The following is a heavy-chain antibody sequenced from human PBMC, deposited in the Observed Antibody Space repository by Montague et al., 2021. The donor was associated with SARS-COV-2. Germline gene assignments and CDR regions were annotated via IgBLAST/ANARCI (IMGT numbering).Heavy chain of an antibody. CDR3: ARIPFGYYGMDV. D-gene: IGHD3-16*01. V-gene: IGHV4-4*02. Sequence: SETLSLTCAVSAGSISSSNWWSWVRQPPGKGLEWIAEIYHSGGTNYNPSLKSRVTISVDKSKNQFSLKLSSVTAADTAAYYCARIPFGYYGMDVWGQGTTVTVSS. J-gene: IGHJ6*02. CDR2: IYHSGGT. CDR1: AGSISSSNW.